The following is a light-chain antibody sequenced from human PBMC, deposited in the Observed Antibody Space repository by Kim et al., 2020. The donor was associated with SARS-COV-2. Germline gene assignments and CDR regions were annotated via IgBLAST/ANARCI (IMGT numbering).Light chain of an antibody. V-gene: IGLV2-8*01. Sequence: GQSVTNSCTGTGSDVGGHNSVSWCQQNPGKAPKIYIYEVNKRPSGVPDRFSGSKSANTASLTVSGLQAEDEADYYCCSYADTNTYVFGVGTKVTVL. J-gene: IGLJ1*01. CDR1: GSDVGGHNS. CDR2: EVN. CDR3: CSYADTNTYV.